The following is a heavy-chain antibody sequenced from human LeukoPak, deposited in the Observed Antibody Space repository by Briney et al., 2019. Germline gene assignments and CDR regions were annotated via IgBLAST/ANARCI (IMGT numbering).Heavy chain of an antibody. D-gene: IGHD5-18*01. CDR3: AKDGRGYRHYYFDY. V-gene: IGHV3-9*01. Sequence: SLRLSCAASGFTFDDYAMHWVRQAPGKGLEWVSGISWNSGSIGYADSVKGRFTISRDNAKNSLYLQMNSLRAEDTALYYCAKDGRGYRHYYFDYWGQGTLVTVSS. J-gene: IGHJ4*02. CDR1: GFTFDDYA. CDR2: ISWNSGSI.